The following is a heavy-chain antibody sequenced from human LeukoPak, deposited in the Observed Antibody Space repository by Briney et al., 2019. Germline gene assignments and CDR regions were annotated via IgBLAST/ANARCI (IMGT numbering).Heavy chain of an antibody. V-gene: IGHV3-9*01. D-gene: IGHD3-10*01. J-gene: IGHJ3*02. CDR2: ISWNSGSI. CDR1: GFTFDDYA. Sequence: GGSLRLSCAASGFTFDDYAMHWVRQAPGKGLEWVSGISWNSGSIGYADSVKGRFTISRDNAKNSLYLQMNSLRAEDTAVYYCAKDGEWFGGAFDIWGQGTMVTVSS. CDR3: AKDGEWFGGAFDI.